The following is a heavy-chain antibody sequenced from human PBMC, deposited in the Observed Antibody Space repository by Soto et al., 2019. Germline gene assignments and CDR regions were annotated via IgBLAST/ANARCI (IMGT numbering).Heavy chain of an antibody. Sequence: VGSLILSCAASGCTFSNYAMSWVRQAPGQGLEWVSSMSGSGASTLYAESVSGRFTISRDNAKNTVYLQMNTPGAGDSAVYFCAKETTSGTHFDYWGQGTPVTVS. D-gene: IGHD3-10*01. CDR1: GCTFSNYA. V-gene: IGHV3-23*01. CDR2: MSGSGAST. J-gene: IGHJ4*02. CDR3: AKETTSGTHFDY.